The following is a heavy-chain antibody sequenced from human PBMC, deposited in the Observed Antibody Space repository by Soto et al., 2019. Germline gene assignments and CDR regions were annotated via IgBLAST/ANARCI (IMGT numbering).Heavy chain of an antibody. D-gene: IGHD6-6*01. Sequence: QLQLQESGPGLVKPSETLSLTCTVSGGSVSSNNYYWVWIRQSPGKGLEWIGSIYYSGSTYYNPSLESRVTIYIDKSKNQFALKVISVTAADTAVYYCARLEGLATSSYYIDYWGQGNLVTVSS. J-gene: IGHJ4*02. CDR2: IYYSGST. CDR1: GGSVSSNNYY. CDR3: ARLEGLATSSYYIDY. V-gene: IGHV4-39*01.